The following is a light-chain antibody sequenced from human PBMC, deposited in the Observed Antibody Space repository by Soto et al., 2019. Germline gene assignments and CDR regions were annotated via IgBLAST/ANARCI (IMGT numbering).Light chain of an antibody. CDR2: EVN. CDR3: CSYAGSSSLVV. CDR1: SSDVGSYNL. V-gene: IGLV2-23*02. Sequence: QSALTQPASVSGSPGQSITISCTGTSSDVGSYNLVSWYQHHPGKAPKLMIYEVNKRPSGVSNRFSGSKSGNTASLTISGLQAEDEADYFCCSYAGSSSLVVFGGGTKLTVL. J-gene: IGLJ2*01.